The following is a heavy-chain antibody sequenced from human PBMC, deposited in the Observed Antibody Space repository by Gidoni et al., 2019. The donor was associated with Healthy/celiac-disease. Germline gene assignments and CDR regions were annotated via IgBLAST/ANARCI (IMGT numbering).Heavy chain of an antibody. CDR3: ARLGHSSSWYSPKNWFDP. Sequence: EVQLVQSGAAVKKPGESLQISCKGSGYSFTSSCIVWVRQMPGKGLEWRGITYPGDSDTRYSPAFQGQVTISADKSISTAYLQWSSLKASDTAMYYCARLGHSSSWYSPKNWFDPWGQGTLVTVSS. D-gene: IGHD6-13*01. V-gene: IGHV5-51*03. CDR1: GYSFTSSC. J-gene: IGHJ5*02. CDR2: TYPGDSDT.